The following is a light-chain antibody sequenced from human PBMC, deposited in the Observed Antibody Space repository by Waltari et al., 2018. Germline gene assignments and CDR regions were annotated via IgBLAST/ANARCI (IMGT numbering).Light chain of an antibody. J-gene: IGKJ1*01. V-gene: IGKV3-20*01. Sequence: EIVLTQSPGTLSLSLGERATLSCRASQSVGRALTWYQQKPGQAPRLLIYGASSRAPGIPDRVSGSGSGTDFSLTISRLEPDDFAVYFCQHYLRLPVTFGQGTTVEI. CDR2: GAS. CDR1: QSVGRA. CDR3: QHYLRLPVT.